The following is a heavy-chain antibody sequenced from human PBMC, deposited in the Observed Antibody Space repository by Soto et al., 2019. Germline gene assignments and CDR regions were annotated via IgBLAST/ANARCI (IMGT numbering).Heavy chain of an antibody. CDR1: GASVSGYY. Sequence: QVQLQESGPGLVKPSETLSLTCSVFGASVSGYYWNWLRQPPGKGLEWIAYMHHSGYINYNPFLKSRVTMSIDTSKNQFSLKLTSVTAADTAVYCCARLPGGGDLYNHLDNWGQGTLVTVSS. CDR3: ARLPGGGDLYNHLDN. V-gene: IGHV4-59*02. J-gene: IGHJ4*02. CDR2: MHHSGYI. D-gene: IGHD3-16*01.